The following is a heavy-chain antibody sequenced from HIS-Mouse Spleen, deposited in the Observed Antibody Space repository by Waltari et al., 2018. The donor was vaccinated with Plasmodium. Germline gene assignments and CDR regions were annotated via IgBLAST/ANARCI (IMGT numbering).Heavy chain of an antibody. Sequence: QPGGSLRLSCAASGFTFSSYWMSWVRQAPGKGLEWVANIKQDGSEKYYVDSVKGRFTISRDNAKNSLYLQMNSLRAEDTAVYYCARGRYSSSWYYFDYWGQGTLVTVSS. CDR1: GFTFSSYW. J-gene: IGHJ4*02. CDR3: ARGRYSSSWYYFDY. D-gene: IGHD6-13*01. CDR2: IKQDGSEK. V-gene: IGHV3-7*01.